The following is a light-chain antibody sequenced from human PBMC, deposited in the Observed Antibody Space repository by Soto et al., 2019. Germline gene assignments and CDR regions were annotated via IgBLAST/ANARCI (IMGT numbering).Light chain of an antibody. V-gene: IGKV3-15*01. CDR2: GAS. J-gene: IGKJ1*01. CDR3: QQYNNWPGT. Sequence: EVVMTQSPTTLSVSPGERATLSCRATQSVRNNLAWYQQKPGQAPRLLIYGASTRATGIPASFSGRGSGTEFTLTISSLQSEDFAVYYCQQYNNWPGTFGQGTKV. CDR1: QSVRNN.